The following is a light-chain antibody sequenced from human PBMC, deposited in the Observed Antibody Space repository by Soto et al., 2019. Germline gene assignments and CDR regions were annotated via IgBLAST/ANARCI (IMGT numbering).Light chain of an antibody. CDR1: QSLSGNY. CDR3: QHYGASPWT. V-gene: IGKV3-20*01. CDR2: RAS. J-gene: IGKJ1*01. Sequence: NVWTPSPGTLSLSPRQRAALYCMASQSLSGNYLAWYQQKPGQAPRVLIYRASIRATGISDRFSGSGSGTDFTLTISRLEPEDFAVYYCQHYGASPWTVGQGTKVDI.